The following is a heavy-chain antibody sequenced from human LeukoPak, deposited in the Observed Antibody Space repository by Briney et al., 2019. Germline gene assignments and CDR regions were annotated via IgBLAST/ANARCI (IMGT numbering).Heavy chain of an antibody. CDR2: IYYSGST. CDR3: ARGDDYYDSSGPDAFDI. Sequence: SETLSLTCTVSGGSINTYYWSWIRQPPGKGLEWVGYIYYSGSTNYNPSLKSRVTISVDTSKNQFSLKLSSVTAADTAVYYCARGDDYYDSSGPDAFDIWGQGTMVTVSS. V-gene: IGHV4-59*01. CDR1: GGSINTYY. J-gene: IGHJ3*02. D-gene: IGHD3-22*01.